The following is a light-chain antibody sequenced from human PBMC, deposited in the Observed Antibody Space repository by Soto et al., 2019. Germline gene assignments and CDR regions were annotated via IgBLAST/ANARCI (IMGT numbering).Light chain of an antibody. CDR1: QSISSW. CDR2: KVS. CDR3: QQYNTYSALS. J-gene: IGKJ4*01. Sequence: DIQVTQSPSTLSAFVGDRVTVTCRASQSISSWLAWYQQKPGKAPKLLIYKVSTLENGVPSRFTGSASGTEFTLTISSLQPHEFATYYCQQYNTYSALSFGGGTRVEIK. V-gene: IGKV1-5*03.